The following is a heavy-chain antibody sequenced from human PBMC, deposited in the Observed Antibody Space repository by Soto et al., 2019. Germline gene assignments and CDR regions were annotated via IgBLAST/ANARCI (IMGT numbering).Heavy chain of an antibody. D-gene: IGHD5-12*01. Sequence: QVQLVQSGAEVKKPGASVTVSCRSSGDTFNDYYIHWVRQAPGQGLEWMGWINPNGGVTKYAQKVQGWVSMTRDTSLRTVYMQLSRLRSDNTAVYYCARERGGATATLDYYYFYVDVWGTGTTVTVSS. V-gene: IGHV1-2*04. CDR1: GDTFNDYY. CDR2: INPNGGVT. CDR3: ARERGGATATLDYYYFYVDV. J-gene: IGHJ6*03.